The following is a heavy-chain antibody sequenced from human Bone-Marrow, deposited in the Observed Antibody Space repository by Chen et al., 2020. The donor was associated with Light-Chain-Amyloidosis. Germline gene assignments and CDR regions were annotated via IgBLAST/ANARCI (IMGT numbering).Heavy chain of an antibody. CDR2: ISGNGGST. CDR3: AKAGINVAGYFDY. CDR1: GFNFRNYA. J-gene: IGHJ4*02. D-gene: IGHD6-19*01. V-gene: IGHV3-23*01. Sequence: EVQLLESGGGLVQPGGSLRLSCAASGFNFRNYAMSWVRQAPGKGLEWVSGISGNGGSTYYAESAKGRFTISRDNSKNTLYLQMNSLRVEDTAIYYCAKAGINVAGYFDYWGQGTLVTVSP.